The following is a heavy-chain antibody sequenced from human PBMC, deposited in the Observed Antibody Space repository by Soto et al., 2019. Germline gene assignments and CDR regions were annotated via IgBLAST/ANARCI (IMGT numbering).Heavy chain of an antibody. CDR2: ITGTSAFT. CDR1: GFVFSDFQ. V-gene: IGHV3-21*01. CDR3: ARDNLAFQGAFDL. J-gene: IGHJ4*02. Sequence: GGSLRLSCAASGFVFSDFQFNWARQAPGGCLEWLSSITGTSAFTEYAESIEGRFTISRDNPNKLLFLHMDNLRPEDTAVYYCARDNLAFQGAFDLWGQGTLVTVSS. D-gene: IGHD3-16*01.